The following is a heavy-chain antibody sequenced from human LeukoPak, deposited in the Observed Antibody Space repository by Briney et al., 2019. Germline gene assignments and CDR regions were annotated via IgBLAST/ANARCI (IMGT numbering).Heavy chain of an antibody. V-gene: IGHV3-11*01. CDR3: ARDASRYYYGSGLV. Sequence: KAGGSLRLSCAASGFTLSDYYMSWIRQAPGKGLEWVSYISSSGGTIYYADSVKGRFTISRDNAKNSLYLQMNSLRGEDTAVYYCARDASRYYYGSGLVWGQGTLVNVSS. CDR1: GFTLSDYY. CDR2: ISSSGGTI. D-gene: IGHD3-10*01. J-gene: IGHJ4*02.